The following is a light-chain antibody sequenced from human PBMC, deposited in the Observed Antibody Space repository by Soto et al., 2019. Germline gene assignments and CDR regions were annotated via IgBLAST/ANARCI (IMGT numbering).Light chain of an antibody. CDR2: AAS. J-gene: IGKJ1*01. CDR1: QGISSY. CDR3: LQYGSYSPA. Sequence: AIRMTQSPSSFSASTGDRVTITCRASQGISSYLAWYQQKPGKAPKLLIYAASTLQSGVPSRFSGSGSGTEFTLTISSLQPDDFATYYCLQYGSYSPAFGQGTKVDIK. V-gene: IGKV1-8*01.